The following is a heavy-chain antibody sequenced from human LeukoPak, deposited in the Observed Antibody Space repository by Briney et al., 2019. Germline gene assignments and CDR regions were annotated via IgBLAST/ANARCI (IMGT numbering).Heavy chain of an antibody. CDR3: ARLLDYDDTTNDGFDI. Sequence: SETLCLTCTASGGSISGYYWTWIRQPPGKGLEWIGYIYYTGITNSNPSLKSRVTISVDTSKNQFSLRLWSVTAADTAVYYCARLLDYDDTTNDGFDIWGQGTMVTVSS. CDR1: GGSISGYY. CDR2: IYYTGIT. J-gene: IGHJ3*02. V-gene: IGHV4-59*01. D-gene: IGHD4-17*01.